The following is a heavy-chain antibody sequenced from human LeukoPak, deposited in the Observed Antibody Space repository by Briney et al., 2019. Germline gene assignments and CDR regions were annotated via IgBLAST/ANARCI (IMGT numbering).Heavy chain of an antibody. V-gene: IGHV4-34*01. CDR1: GGSFSGYY. J-gene: IGHJ6*03. CDR2: INHSGST. CDR3: ARSAGYYYYYLDV. Sequence: SETLSLTCAVYGGSFSGYYWSWIRQPPGKGLEWIGEINHSGSTNYNPSLKSRVTISVDTSKNQFSLKLSSVTAADTAVYYCARSAGYYYYYLDVWGKGTTVTVSS.